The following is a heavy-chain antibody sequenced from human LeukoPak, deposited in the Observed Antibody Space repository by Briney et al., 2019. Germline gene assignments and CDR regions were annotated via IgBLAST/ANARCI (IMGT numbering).Heavy chain of an antibody. CDR3: TRRRDYGDS. CDR1: GFSISDYY. J-gene: IGHJ4*02. Sequence: GGSLRLSCAASGFSISDYYMSWIRQAPGKGLEWVAYISSSVNTIYYTDSVKGRFTISRDNANNSLYLQMDSLRAEDTAVYYCTRRRDYGDSWGQGTLVTVSS. CDR2: ISSSVNTI. V-gene: IGHV3-11*01.